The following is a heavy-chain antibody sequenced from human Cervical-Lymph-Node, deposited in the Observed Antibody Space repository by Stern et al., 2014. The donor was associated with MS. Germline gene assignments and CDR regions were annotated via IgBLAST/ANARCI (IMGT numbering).Heavy chain of an antibody. CDR1: GFTFSSYA. CDR2: ISPDGNNK. CDR3: AYDSGSYFFDY. V-gene: IGHV3-30*01. J-gene: IGHJ4*02. Sequence: QMQLVQSGGGVVQPGRSLRLSCAASGFTFSSYAMHWVRQAPGKGLEWVAVISPDGNNKYYADSVKGRFTISRDNSQKRLYLQVDSLRVEDTAVFYCAYDSGSYFFDYWGQGTLLTVSS. D-gene: IGHD1-26*01.